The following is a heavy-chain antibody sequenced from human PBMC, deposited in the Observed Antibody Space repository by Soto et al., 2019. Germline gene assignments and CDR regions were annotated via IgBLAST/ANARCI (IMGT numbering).Heavy chain of an antibody. Sequence: QVQLQESGPGLVKPSETLSLTCTVSGGSISSYYWNWIRQPPGKGLEWIGYIYTGSTNYNPSLKSRVTISVDTSKNQFSLKLSSVTAADTAVDYCARNHAFDIWGKGTMVTVSS. CDR1: GGSISSYY. J-gene: IGHJ3*02. V-gene: IGHV4-59*01. CDR3: ARNHAFDI. CDR2: IYTGST.